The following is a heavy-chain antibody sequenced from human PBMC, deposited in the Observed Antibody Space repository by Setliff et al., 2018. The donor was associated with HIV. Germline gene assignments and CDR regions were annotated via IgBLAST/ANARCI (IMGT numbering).Heavy chain of an antibody. CDR3: ARAGVYYDSSGYCIDY. D-gene: IGHD3-22*01. Sequence: GGSLRLSCAASGFTFSNYNLHWVRQAPGKGLEWVAHVSYDGSYKYYADSVRGRFSISRDNAKNSLYLQMNSLRAEDTAVYYCARAGVYYDSSGYCIDYWGQGTLVTVSS. CDR2: VSYDGSYK. CDR1: GFTFSNYN. J-gene: IGHJ4*02. V-gene: IGHV3-30*03.